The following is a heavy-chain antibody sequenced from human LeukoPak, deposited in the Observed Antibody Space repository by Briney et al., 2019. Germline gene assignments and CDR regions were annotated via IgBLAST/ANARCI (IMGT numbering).Heavy chain of an antibody. Sequence: GGSLRLSCAASGFTFSNYAMNWVRQAPGKGLEWVSSINGGGGSTYYADSVKGRLTISRDNAKNSLYLQMNSLRAEDTAVYYCARDSFYYWGQGTLVTVSS. CDR1: GFTFSNYA. CDR3: ARDSFYY. J-gene: IGHJ4*02. V-gene: IGHV3-23*01. CDR2: INGGGGST.